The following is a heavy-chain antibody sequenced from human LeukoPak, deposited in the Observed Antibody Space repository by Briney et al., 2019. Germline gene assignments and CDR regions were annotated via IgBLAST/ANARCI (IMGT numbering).Heavy chain of an antibody. CDR2: MNPNSGNT. CDR1: GYTFTSYD. Sequence: ASVKVSCKASGYTFTSYDINWVRQATGQGLEWMGWMNPNSGNTGYAQKFQGRVTMTRNTSISTAYMELSSLRSEDTAVYYCARERGGYGDYRIDYWGQGTLVTVSS. V-gene: IGHV1-8*01. D-gene: IGHD4-17*01. J-gene: IGHJ4*02. CDR3: ARERGGYGDYRIDY.